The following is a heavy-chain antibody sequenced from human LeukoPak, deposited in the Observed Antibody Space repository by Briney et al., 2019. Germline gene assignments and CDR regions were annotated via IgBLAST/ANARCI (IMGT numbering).Heavy chain of an antibody. Sequence: PGGSLRLSCAASGFTFSSYAMSWVRQPPGKGLEWVSAISGSGGSTYYADSVKGRFTISRDNSKNTLYLQMNSLRAEDTAVYYCAKEPRRDIVATTGDYWGQGTLVTVSS. J-gene: IGHJ4*02. CDR1: GFTFSSYA. CDR2: ISGSGGST. D-gene: IGHD5-12*01. V-gene: IGHV3-23*01. CDR3: AKEPRRDIVATTGDY.